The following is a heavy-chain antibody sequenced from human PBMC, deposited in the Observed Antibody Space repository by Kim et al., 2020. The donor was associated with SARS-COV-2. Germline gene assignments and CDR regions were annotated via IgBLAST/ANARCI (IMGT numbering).Heavy chain of an antibody. CDR3: AKDSGSGWYGALFDY. CDR1: GFTFDDYA. CDR2: ISWNSGSI. J-gene: IGHJ4*02. Sequence: GGSLRLSCAASGFTFDDYAMHWVRQAPGKGLEWVSGISWNSGSIGYADSVKGRFTISRDNAKNSLYLQMNSLRAEDTALYYCAKDSGSGWYGALFDYWGQGTLVTVSS. D-gene: IGHD6-19*01. V-gene: IGHV3-9*01.